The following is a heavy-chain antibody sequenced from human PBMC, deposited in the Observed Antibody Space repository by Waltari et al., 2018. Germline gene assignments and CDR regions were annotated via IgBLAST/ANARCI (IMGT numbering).Heavy chain of an antibody. Sequence: QVQLVQSGAEVQKPGASVKVSCKASGYTFTGYYMHWVRQAPGQGLEWMGRSNPNSGGTNYAQKFQCRVTRTRDTSISTAYMELSRLGSDDTAGYYWARKLGIPVDYWGQGTLVTVSS. D-gene: IGHD7-27*01. CDR1: GYTFTGYY. V-gene: IGHV1-2*06. CDR2: SNPNSGGT. J-gene: IGHJ4*02. CDR3: ARKLGIPVDY.